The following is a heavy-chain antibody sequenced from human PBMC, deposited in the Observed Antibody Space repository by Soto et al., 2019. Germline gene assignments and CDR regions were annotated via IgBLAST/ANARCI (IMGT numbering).Heavy chain of an antibody. CDR3: ARGRYGDY. J-gene: IGHJ4*02. D-gene: IGHD1-1*01. CDR2: ISAHNGNT. Sequence: QVHLVQSGAEVKKPGASVKVSCKGSGYGFTTYGITWVRQAPGQGLEWMAWISAHNGNTNYAQKLQGRVTVTRDTSTCTVYMELRSLRSDDTAVYYCARGRYGDYWGQGALVTVSS. CDR1: GYGFTTYG. V-gene: IGHV1-18*01.